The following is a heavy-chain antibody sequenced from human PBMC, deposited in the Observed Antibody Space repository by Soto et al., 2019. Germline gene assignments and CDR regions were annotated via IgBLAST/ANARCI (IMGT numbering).Heavy chain of an antibody. Sequence: QVQLQESGPGLVKPSQTLSLTCTVSGGSISSGGYYWSWIRQHPGKGLEWIGYIYYSGSTYYNPSLKSRVTISVDTSKNQFSLKLSSVTAADTAVYYCAREDRGITMIVVNPPQRVVDVWGQGTTVTVSS. CDR2: IYYSGST. J-gene: IGHJ6*02. CDR3: AREDRGITMIVVNPPQRVVDV. CDR1: GGSISSGGYY. D-gene: IGHD3-22*01. V-gene: IGHV4-31*03.